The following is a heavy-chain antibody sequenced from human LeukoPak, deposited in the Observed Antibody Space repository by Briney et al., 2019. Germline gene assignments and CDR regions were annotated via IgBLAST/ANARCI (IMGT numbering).Heavy chain of an antibody. D-gene: IGHD3-10*01. Sequence: GGSLRLSCAASGFTFDDYGMSWVRQAPGKGLEWVSGINWNGGSTGYADSVKGRFTISRDNAKNSLYLQMNSLRAEDTAVYYCAISMGLSMVRGPDYWGQGTLVTVSS. CDR1: GFTFDDYG. CDR3: AISMGLSMVRGPDY. V-gene: IGHV3-20*04. J-gene: IGHJ4*02. CDR2: INWNGGST.